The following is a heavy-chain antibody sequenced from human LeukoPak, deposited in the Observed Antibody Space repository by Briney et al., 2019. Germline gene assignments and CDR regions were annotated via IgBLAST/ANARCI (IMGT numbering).Heavy chain of an antibody. D-gene: IGHD6-13*01. CDR1: GYTFTSYG. CDR2: INPNSGGT. J-gene: IGHJ6*03. V-gene: IGHV1-2*02. Sequence: GASVKVSCKASGYTFTSYGISWVRQAPGQGLEWMGWINPNSGGTNYAQKFQGRVTMTRDTSISTAYMELSRLRSNDTAVYYCARGSIAAAGIGYMDVWDKGTTVTVSS. CDR3: ARGSIAAAGIGYMDV.